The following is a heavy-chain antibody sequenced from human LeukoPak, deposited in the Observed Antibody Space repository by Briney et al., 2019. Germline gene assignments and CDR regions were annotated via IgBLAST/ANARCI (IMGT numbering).Heavy chain of an antibody. J-gene: IGHJ4*02. Sequence: GGSLRLSCAASGFTVSSNYMSWVRPAPGKGLERVSVIYSGGSTYYADSVKGRFTISRDNSKNTLYLQMNSLRAEDTAVYYCASSGRWLQSPFDYWGQGTLVTVSS. CDR1: GFTVSSNY. V-gene: IGHV3-53*01. CDR3: ASSGRWLQSPFDY. D-gene: IGHD5-24*01. CDR2: IYSGGST.